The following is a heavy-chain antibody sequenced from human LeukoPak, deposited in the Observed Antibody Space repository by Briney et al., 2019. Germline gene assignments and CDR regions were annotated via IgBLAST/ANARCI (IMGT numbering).Heavy chain of an antibody. Sequence: SETLSLTCPVYDGSLSSYYWGWIRQPAGKGLEWIGCIYTSGSTNCNHSLKSRVTMSVDTSKKQFSLQLRSVTPAATAVYYCAGSLLGRLRKSFDYWGQGTLVTVSS. D-gene: IGHD2-21*01. J-gene: IGHJ4*02. CDR1: DGSLSSYY. V-gene: IGHV4-4*07. CDR3: AGSLLGRLRKSFDY. CDR2: IYTSGST.